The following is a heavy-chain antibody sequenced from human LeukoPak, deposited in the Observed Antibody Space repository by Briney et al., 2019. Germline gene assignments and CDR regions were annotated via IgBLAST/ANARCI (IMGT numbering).Heavy chain of an antibody. CDR1: GITFDDFG. J-gene: IGHJ4*02. V-gene: IGHV3-20*04. Sequence: GGSLRLSCAASGITFDDFGMSWVRQAPGKGLEWVSGINWNGGTTAYADSVKGRFTISRDNAKNSLYLQMNSLRAEDTASYYCARENGCGGDCYYFDYWGQGTLVTVSS. D-gene: IGHD2-21*01. CDR2: INWNGGTT. CDR3: ARENGCGGDCYYFDY.